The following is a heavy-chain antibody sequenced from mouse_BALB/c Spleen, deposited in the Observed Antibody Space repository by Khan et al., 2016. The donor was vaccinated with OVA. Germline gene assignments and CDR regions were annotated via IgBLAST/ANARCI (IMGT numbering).Heavy chain of an antibody. V-gene: IGHV9-4*02. CDR1: GYTFTTAG. Sequence: LVESGPELKKPGETVRISCKASGYTFTTAGIQWVQKMPGKGLKWIGWINTHSGVPKSAEDFKGRFAFSLEISVSTAYLQITNLKNEDMATYFCARGGATYYRNDGGAMEYWGQGTSVTVSS. D-gene: IGHD2-14*01. CDR2: INTHSGVP. J-gene: IGHJ4*01. CDR3: ARGGATYYRNDGGAMEY.